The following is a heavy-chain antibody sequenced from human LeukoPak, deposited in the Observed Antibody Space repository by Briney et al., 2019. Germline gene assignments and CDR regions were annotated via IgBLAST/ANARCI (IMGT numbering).Heavy chain of an antibody. D-gene: IGHD2-2*01. CDR2: LNHDGGEQ. CDR3: ARAAVYCSSSTCRTNFDS. J-gene: IGHJ4*02. CDR1: GLTFRNSY. Sequence: GGSLRLSCAASGLTFRNSYLSWVGQVPGKGLDWLAYLNHDGGEQSHVDSVRGRFTISRDNAKNSLYLQMNSLRVEDTAAYYCARAAVYCSSSTCRTNFDSWGQGTLVTVSS. V-gene: IGHV3-7*01.